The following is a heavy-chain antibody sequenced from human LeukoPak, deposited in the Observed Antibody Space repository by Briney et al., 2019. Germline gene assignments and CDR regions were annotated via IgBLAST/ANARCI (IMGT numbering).Heavy chain of an antibody. D-gene: IGHD6-19*01. CDR2: IYYSGST. CDR3: AREFSSGWYGAFDY. J-gene: IGHJ4*02. V-gene: IGHV4-59*01. CDR1: GGSISSYY. Sequence: SETLSLTCTVSGGSISSYYWSWIRQPPGKGLEWIGYIYYSGSTNYNPSLKSRVTISVDTSKNQFSLKLCSVTAADTAVYYCAREFSSGWYGAFDYWGQGTLVTVSS.